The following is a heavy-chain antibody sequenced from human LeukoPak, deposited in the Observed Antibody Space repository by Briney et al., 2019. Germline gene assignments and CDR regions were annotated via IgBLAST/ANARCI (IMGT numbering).Heavy chain of an antibody. J-gene: IGHJ3*02. CDR1: GFTFNTYS. CDR3: ARDTHYYGSGSPAFDI. V-gene: IGHV3-48*01. Sequence: PGGSLRLSCAASGFTFNTYSMNWVRQAPGKGLEWVSYISSSSSSTIHYADSVKGRFTISRDNAKNSLHLQMNSLRAEDTAVYYCARDTHYYGSGSPAFDIWGQGTMVTVSS. CDR2: ISSSSSSTI. D-gene: IGHD3-10*01.